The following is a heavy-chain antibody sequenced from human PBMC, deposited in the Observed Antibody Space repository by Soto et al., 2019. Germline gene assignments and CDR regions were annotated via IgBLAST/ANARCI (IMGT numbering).Heavy chain of an antibody. CDR3: VGGHYFGDY. D-gene: IGHD3-22*01. V-gene: IGHV1-46*01. CDR1: GYTFTSYY. Sequence: ASVKVSCKASGYTFTSYYMHWVRQAPGQGLEWMGIINPSGGSTSYAQKFQGRVTMTRDTSTSTVYMELNSLRAEDTAVYYCVGGHYFGDYWGQGTVVTVSS. J-gene: IGHJ4*02. CDR2: INPSGGST.